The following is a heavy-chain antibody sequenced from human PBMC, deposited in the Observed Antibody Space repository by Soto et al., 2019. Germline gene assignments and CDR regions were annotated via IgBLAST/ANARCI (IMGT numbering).Heavy chain of an antibody. CDR1: GFTVSSNY. Sequence: GGSLRLSCAAXGFTVSSNYMTWVRQAPGKGLEWVSVIYSGGSTYYADSVKGRFTISRDNSKNTLYLQMNSLRAEDTAVYYCARDLSSGWFDPWGQGTLVTVPS. J-gene: IGHJ5*02. CDR2: IYSGGST. V-gene: IGHV3-66*01. CDR3: ARDLSSGWFDP.